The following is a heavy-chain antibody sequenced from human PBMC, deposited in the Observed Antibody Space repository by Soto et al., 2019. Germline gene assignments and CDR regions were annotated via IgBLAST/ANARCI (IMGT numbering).Heavy chain of an antibody. CDR1: GGSISSYY. CDR3: ARLRGSITMVRGVMVSADV. V-gene: IGHV4-59*08. CDR2: IYYSGST. D-gene: IGHD3-10*01. Sequence: TSETLSLTCTVSGGSISSYYWSWIRQPPGKGLEWIGYIYYSGSTNYNPSLKSRVTISVDTSKNQFSLKLSSVTAADTAVYYCARLRGSITMVRGVMVSADVWGQGTTVTSP. J-gene: IGHJ6*02.